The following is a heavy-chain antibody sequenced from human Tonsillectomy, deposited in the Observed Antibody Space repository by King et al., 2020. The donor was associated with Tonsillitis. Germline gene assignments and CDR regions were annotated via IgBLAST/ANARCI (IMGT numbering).Heavy chain of an antibody. CDR3: ARDLSPGASPDGFDF. V-gene: IGHV3-48*01. D-gene: IGHD3-10*01. J-gene: IGHJ3*01. CDR2: ISINSFPI. CDR1: GFTFSSYS. Sequence: VQLVESGGGLVQPGGSRRLSCAASGFTFSSYSMSWVRHAPGKGLEWISYISINSFPIENADSVEGRFTISRDDAKNSVFLQMSSLRAEDTAVYYCARDLSPGASPDGFDFWGQGTMVTVSS.